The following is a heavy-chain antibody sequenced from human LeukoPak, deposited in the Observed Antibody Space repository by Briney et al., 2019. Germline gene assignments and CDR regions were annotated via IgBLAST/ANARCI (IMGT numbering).Heavy chain of an antibody. CDR1: GFTFSSYA. CDR3: ATQPRYYYDSSG. V-gene: IGHV3-7*01. CDR2: IKQDGSEK. Sequence: GGSLRLSCAASGFTFSSYAMHWVRQAPGKGLEWVANIKQDGSEKYYVDSVKGRFTISRDNAKNSLYLQMNSLRAEDTAVYYCATQPRYYYDSSGWGQGTLVTVPS. J-gene: IGHJ4*02. D-gene: IGHD3-22*01.